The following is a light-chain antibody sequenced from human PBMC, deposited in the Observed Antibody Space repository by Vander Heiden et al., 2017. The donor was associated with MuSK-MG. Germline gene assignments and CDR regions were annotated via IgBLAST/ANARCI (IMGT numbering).Light chain of an antibody. CDR1: QSVSSSY. J-gene: IGKJ5*01. CDR3: QQYGSSAIT. CDR2: GAS. V-gene: IGKV3-20*01. Sequence: IVLPRSPGTLSLSPGERATLSCRASQSVSSSYLAWYQQKPGQAPRLLIYGASSRATGIPDRFSGSGSGTDFTLTISRLEPEDFAMYYCQQYGSSAITFGQGTRLEIK.